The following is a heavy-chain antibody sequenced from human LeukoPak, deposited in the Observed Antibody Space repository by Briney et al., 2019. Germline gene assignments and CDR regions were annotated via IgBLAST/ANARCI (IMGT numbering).Heavy chain of an antibody. D-gene: IGHD6-25*01. CDR2: INPSGGST. CDR1: GYTFTSYY. Sequence: ASVKVSCKASGYTFTSYYMHWVGQAPGQGLEGMGIINPSGGSTSYAQEFQGRVTMTRDTTTSTVYLELSSLRSEDTAVYYCARDSGTNWFDPWGQGTLVTVSS. J-gene: IGHJ5*02. V-gene: IGHV1-46*01. CDR3: ARDSGTNWFDP.